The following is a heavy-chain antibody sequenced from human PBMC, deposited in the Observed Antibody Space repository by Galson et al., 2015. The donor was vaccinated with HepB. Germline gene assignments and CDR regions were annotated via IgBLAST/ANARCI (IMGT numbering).Heavy chain of an antibody. J-gene: IGHJ4*02. Sequence: SVKVSCKASGYTFTGYYMHWVRQAPGQGLEWMGWINPNSGGTNYAQKFQGRVTMTRDTSNSTAYMQMSRLRADDTAVYYCARDIVVAADLDYWGQGTLVTVSS. CDR1: GYTFTGYY. CDR3: ARDIVVAADLDY. V-gene: IGHV1-2*02. D-gene: IGHD2-2*01. CDR2: INPNSGGT.